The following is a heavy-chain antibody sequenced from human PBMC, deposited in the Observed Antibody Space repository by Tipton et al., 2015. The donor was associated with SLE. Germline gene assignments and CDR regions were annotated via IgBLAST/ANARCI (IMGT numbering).Heavy chain of an antibody. CDR3: ARLADGNRNWFDP. D-gene: IGHD6-13*01. CDR2: ISNSGST. J-gene: IGHJ5*02. V-gene: IGHV4-59*12. CDR1: SGSISINY. Sequence: LRLSCTVSSGSISINYWSWIRQPPGKGLEWIGYISNSGSTNYNPSLKSRVTISIDTSTNQFSLKVKSVTAADTAVYYCARLADGNRNWFDPWGQGTLVTVSS.